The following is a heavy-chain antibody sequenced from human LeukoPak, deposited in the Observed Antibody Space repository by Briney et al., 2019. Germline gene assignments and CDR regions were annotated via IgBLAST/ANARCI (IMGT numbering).Heavy chain of an antibody. Sequence: SETLSLTCAVYGGSFSGYYWSWIRQPPGKGLEWIGEINHSGSTYYNPSLKSRVTISVDRSKNQFSLKLSSVTAADTAVYYCARVVAARLYGMDVWGQGTTVTVSS. D-gene: IGHD2-21*02. J-gene: IGHJ6*02. CDR2: INHSGST. CDR3: ARVVAARLYGMDV. CDR1: GGSFSGYY. V-gene: IGHV4-34*01.